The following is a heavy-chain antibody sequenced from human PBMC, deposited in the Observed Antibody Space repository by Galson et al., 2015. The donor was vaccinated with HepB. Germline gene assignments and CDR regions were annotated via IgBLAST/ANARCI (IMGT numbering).Heavy chain of an antibody. D-gene: IGHD4-17*01. CDR3: ATDSLSNRLRAYYFDY. CDR2: FDPEDGET. J-gene: IGHJ4*02. Sequence: SVKVSCKVSGYTLTELSMHWVRQAPGKGLEWMGGFDPEDGETIYAQKFQGRVTMTEDTSTDTAYMELSSLRSEDTAVYYCATDSLSNRLRAYYFDYWGQGTLVTVSS. CDR1: GYTLTELS. V-gene: IGHV1-24*01.